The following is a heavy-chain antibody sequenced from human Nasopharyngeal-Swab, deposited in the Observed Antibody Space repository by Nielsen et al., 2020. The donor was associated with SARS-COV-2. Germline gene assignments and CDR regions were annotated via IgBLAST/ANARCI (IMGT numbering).Heavy chain of an antibody. CDR3: ARVRPDYLECMDV. Sequence: SETLSLTCAVSGYSMNSGYYWGWIRKPPGQGLEWIRTTYHTGTTYFNPALKGRLTMSVDKSNNQFSLKVSFVTAADTAVYYCARVRPDYLECMDVWGKGTAVTVSS. D-gene: IGHD3-3*01. CDR2: TYHTGTT. CDR1: GYSMNSGYY. J-gene: IGHJ6*03. V-gene: IGHV4-38-2*01.